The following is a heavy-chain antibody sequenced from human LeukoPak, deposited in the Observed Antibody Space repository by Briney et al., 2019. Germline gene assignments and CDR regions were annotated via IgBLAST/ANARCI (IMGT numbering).Heavy chain of an antibody. CDR2: ISGSGGST. J-gene: IGHJ5*02. V-gene: IGHV3-23*01. D-gene: IGHD6-13*01. CDR3: AKGTYSSSRAWFDP. CDR1: GFTVSSNY. Sequence: PGGSLRLSCAASGFTVSSNYMSWVRQAPGKGLEWVSAISGSGGSTHYADSVKGRFTISRDNSKNTLYLQMNSLRAEDTAVYYCAKGTYSSSRAWFDPWGQGTLVTVSS.